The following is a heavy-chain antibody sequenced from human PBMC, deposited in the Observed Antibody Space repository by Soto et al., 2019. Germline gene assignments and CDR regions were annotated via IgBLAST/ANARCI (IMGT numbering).Heavy chain of an antibody. Sequence: QVQLVESGGGVVQPGRSLRLSCAASGFTFSSYAMHWVRQAPGKGLEWVAVISYDGSNKYYADSVKGRFTISRDNSKNKLYLQMNSLRAEDTDVYYCAGDAWDYYGSGSYYSEGVGAFDIWGQGTMVTVSS. CDR3: AGDAWDYYGSGSYYSEGVGAFDI. CDR2: ISYDGSNK. V-gene: IGHV3-30-3*01. D-gene: IGHD3-10*01. J-gene: IGHJ3*02. CDR1: GFTFSSYA.